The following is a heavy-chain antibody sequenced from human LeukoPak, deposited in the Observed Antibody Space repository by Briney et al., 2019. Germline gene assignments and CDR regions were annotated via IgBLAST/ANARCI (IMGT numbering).Heavy chain of an antibody. V-gene: IGHV4-39*07. J-gene: IGHJ4*02. CDR3: ARDLPSSS. Sequence: SETLSLTCTVSSGSISTSNYYWGWVRQPPGKALEWIGNIFYSGSTNYNPSLKSRVTISVDTSKNQFSLKLSSVTAADTAVYYCARDLPSSSWGQGTLVTVSS. CDR1: SGSISTSNYY. D-gene: IGHD6-13*01. CDR2: IFYSGST.